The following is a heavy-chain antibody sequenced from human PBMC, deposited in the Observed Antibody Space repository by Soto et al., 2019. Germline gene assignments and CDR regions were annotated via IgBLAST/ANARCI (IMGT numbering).Heavy chain of an antibody. CDR1: GYNFNTYW. CDR3: ATSTVSYVDIVSSTTRGYFDH. Sequence: GESLKISCEGPGYNFNTYWIGWVRQMPGKGLELMALIYPGDSDTRYSPSFEGQVTLSVDRSISTAYLQWSSLKASDTAIYYCATSTVSYVDIVSSTTRGYFDHWGQGTLVTVSS. CDR2: IYPGDSDT. V-gene: IGHV5-51*01. D-gene: IGHD5-12*01. J-gene: IGHJ4*02.